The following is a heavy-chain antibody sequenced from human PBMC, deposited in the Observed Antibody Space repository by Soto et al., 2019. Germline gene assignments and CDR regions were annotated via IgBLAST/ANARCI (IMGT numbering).Heavy chain of an antibody. D-gene: IGHD1-26*01. V-gene: IGHV4-59*01. CDR2: IYYSGST. CDR1: GGSISSYY. Sequence: SETLSLTCTVSGGSISSYYWSWIRQPPGKGLEWIGYIYYSGSTNYNPSLKSRVTISVDTSKNQFSLKLSSVTAADTAVYYCARWDHAFDIWGQGTMVTVSS. CDR3: ARWDHAFDI. J-gene: IGHJ3*02.